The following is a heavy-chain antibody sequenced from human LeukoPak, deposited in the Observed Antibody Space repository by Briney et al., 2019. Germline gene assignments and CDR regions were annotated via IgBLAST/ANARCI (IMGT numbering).Heavy chain of an antibody. CDR1: GFTFSSYG. J-gene: IGHJ4*02. D-gene: IGHD2-2*01. Sequence: GGSLRLSCAASGFTFSSYGMHWVRQAPGKGLEWVAVISYDGSNKYYADSVKGRFTISRDNSKNTLYLQMNSLRAEDTAVYYCAKEGPYCSSTSCRYYFDYRGQGTLVTVSS. V-gene: IGHV3-30*18. CDR3: AKEGPYCSSTSCRYYFDY. CDR2: ISYDGSNK.